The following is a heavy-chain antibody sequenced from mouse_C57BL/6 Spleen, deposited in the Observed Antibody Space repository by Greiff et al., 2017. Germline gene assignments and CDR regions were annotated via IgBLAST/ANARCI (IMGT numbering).Heavy chain of an antibody. CDR1: GYTFPSYG. Sequence: VQLQQSGAELARPGASVKLSCKASGYTFPSYGISWVKQRTGQGLEWIGGIYPRSGNTYYNEKFKGKATLTADNSSSTASMELRSLPSEDSAVYYYAREVDGYYEAYWGQGTLVTVSA. D-gene: IGHD2-3*01. J-gene: IGHJ3*01. CDR3: AREVDGYYEAY. V-gene: IGHV1-81*01. CDR2: IYPRSGNT.